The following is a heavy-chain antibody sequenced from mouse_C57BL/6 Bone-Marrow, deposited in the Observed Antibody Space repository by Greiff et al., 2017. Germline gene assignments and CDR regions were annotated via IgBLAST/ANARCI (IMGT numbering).Heavy chain of an antibody. Sequence: QVQLQQSGAELVKPGASVKLSCKASGYTFTGYWMEWVKQRPGHGLVWIGEIYPGSGSTNYNEKFKGKATFTADTSSNTAYMQLCSLTAEDSAIYYCAIWRYFDIWGTGTTVTVSS. J-gene: IGHJ1*03. CDR1: GYTFTGYW. CDR3: AIWRYFDI. D-gene: IGHD1-1*02. CDR2: IYPGSGST. V-gene: IGHV1-9*01.